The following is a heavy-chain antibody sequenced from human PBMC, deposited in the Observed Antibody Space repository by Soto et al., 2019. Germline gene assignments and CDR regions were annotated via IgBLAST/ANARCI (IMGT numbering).Heavy chain of an antibody. CDR3: ARDVPTDPGSAY. V-gene: IGHV3-21*01. CDR2: ISSSSSYI. D-gene: IGHD1-26*01. CDR1: GFTFSSYS. J-gene: IGHJ4*02. Sequence: EVQLVESGGGLVKPGGSLRLSCAASGFTFSSYSMNWVRQAPGKGLEWVSSISSSSSYIYYADSVKGRFTIPRDNAKNSLYLQMNSLRAEDTAVYYCARDVPTDPGSAYWGQGTLVTVSS.